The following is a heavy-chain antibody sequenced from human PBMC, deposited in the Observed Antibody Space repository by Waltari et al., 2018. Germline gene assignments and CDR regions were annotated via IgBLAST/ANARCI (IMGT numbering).Heavy chain of an antibody. CDR2: INWNGGRT. V-gene: IGHV3-20*04. Sequence: EVQLVESGGGVVGPGGSLRLSCAVCGFTFHDYGMTWVRQVPGRGLEWVSGINWNGGRTRYTESVKGRFTISRDNAKNSLYLQMNSLRAEDTALYYCVRGSTGIIFDYWGQGTLVTVSS. J-gene: IGHJ4*02. CDR1: GFTFHDYG. D-gene: IGHD1-1*01. CDR3: VRGSTGIIFDY.